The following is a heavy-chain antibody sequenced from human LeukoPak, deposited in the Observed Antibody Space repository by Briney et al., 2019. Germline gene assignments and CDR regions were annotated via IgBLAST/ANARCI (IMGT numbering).Heavy chain of an antibody. D-gene: IGHD1-26*01. J-gene: IGHJ5*02. Sequence: SGGSLRLSCAASGFTFSSYAMSWVRQAPGKGLEWVSAISGSGGSTYYADSVKGRFSISRDNSKSTLYLQMNSLRAEDTAVYYCAKIGATLNSGSYLNWFDPWGQGTLVTVSS. CDR1: GFTFSSYA. V-gene: IGHV3-23*01. CDR2: ISGSGGST. CDR3: AKIGATLNSGSYLNWFDP.